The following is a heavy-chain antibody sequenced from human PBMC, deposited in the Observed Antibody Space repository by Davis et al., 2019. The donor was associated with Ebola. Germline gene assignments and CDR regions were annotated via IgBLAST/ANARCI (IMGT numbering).Heavy chain of an antibody. CDR3: AREAYCSSTSCSFHDAFDI. V-gene: IGHV3-13*01. CDR2: IGTAGDT. CDR1: GFTFSSYD. Sequence: GESLKIPCAASGFTFSSYDMPWVRQATGKGLEWVSAIGTAGDTYYPGSVKGRFTISRENAKNSLYLQMNSLRAEDTAVYYCAREAYCSSTSCSFHDAFDIWGQGTMVTVSS. D-gene: IGHD2-2*01. J-gene: IGHJ3*02.